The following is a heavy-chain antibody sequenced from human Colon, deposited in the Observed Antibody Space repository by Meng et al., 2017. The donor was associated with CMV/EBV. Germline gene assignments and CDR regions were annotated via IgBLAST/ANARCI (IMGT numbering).Heavy chain of an antibody. CDR3: ARGGRSMYQLLSIY. J-gene: IGHJ4*02. Sequence: GESLKISCAASGFSFSNYEMHWVRQAPGKGLEWISYISGSGSTVFYADSVKGRFTVSRDNAKNSLYLQMNSLTAEDTAVYYCARGGRSMYQLLSIYWGQGTLVTVSS. V-gene: IGHV3-48*03. CDR2: ISGSGSTV. D-gene: IGHD2-2*01. CDR1: GFSFSNYE.